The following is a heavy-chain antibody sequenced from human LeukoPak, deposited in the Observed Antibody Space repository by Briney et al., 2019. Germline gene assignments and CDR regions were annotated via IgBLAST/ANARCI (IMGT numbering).Heavy chain of an antibody. J-gene: IGHJ4*02. CDR3: ARSPLRATEYFDY. CDR2: IYPGDSDT. V-gene: IGHV5-51*01. CDR1: GYSFTTYW. D-gene: IGHD1-26*01. Sequence: PGESLKVSCKGSGYSFTTYWIGWVRQMPGKGLEWMGIIYPGDSDTRYSPSFQGQVTISADRSISTAYLEWTSLKASDTAMYYCARSPLRATEYFDYWGQGTLVTVSS.